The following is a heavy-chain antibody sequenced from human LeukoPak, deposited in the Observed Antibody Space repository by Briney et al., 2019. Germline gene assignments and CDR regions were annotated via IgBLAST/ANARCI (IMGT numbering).Heavy chain of an antibody. V-gene: IGHV3-23*01. Sequence: GGSLRLSCAASGFTFSSYAMSWVRQASGKGLEWVSAISGSGGSTYYADSVKGRFTISRDNSKNTLYLQMNSLRAEDTAVYYCAKGEIVVVPAALEFDYWGQGTLVTVSS. CDR2: ISGSGGST. J-gene: IGHJ4*02. CDR3: AKGEIVVVPAALEFDY. D-gene: IGHD2-2*01. CDR1: GFTFSSYA.